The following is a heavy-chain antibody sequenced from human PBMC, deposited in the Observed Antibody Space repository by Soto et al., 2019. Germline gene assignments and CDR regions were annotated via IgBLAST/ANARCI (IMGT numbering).Heavy chain of an antibody. CDR2: IKKTSEVGAT. D-gene: IGHD3-10*02. J-gene: IGHJ4*02. V-gene: IGHV3-15*01. Sequence: DVQLVESGGGLVKPGGSLRLSCAASGFTFVNAWMSWVRQAPGKGLEWVGLIKKTSEVGATEYAAPVKGRFTISRDDSQNTLYLQMNSLKTEDTAVYYCTTGQLFPHWCQGTLVTVSA. CDR1: GFTFVNAW. CDR3: TTGQLFPH.